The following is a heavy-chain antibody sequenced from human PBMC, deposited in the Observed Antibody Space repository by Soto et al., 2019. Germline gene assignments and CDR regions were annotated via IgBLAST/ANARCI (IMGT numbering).Heavy chain of an antibody. CDR2: ISYDGSNS. Sequence: QVQLVESGGGVVQPGTSLRLSCAASGFPFNNYAMHWVRQRPGKGLDWVAVISYDGSNSYYSDSVKGRFTVSRDRSKNTLSLQMNSLRVEDTAVYHCAKGILSATFAPYAMDVWGQGTTVTVSS. D-gene: IGHD3-16*01. CDR3: AKGILSATFAPYAMDV. CDR1: GFPFNNYA. V-gene: IGHV3-30*18. J-gene: IGHJ6*02.